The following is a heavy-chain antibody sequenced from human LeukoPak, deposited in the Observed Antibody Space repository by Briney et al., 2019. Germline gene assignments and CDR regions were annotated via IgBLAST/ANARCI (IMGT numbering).Heavy chain of an antibody. CDR2: IKQDGSEK. D-gene: IGHD1-26*01. Sequence: GGSLRLSCAASGFTFSSYSMNWVRQAPGKGLEWVANIKQDGSEKYYVDSVKGRFTISRDNAKNSLYLQMNSLRAEDTAVYYCARVVVGAIRKSFDYWGQGTLVTVSS. CDR3: ARVVVGAIRKSFDY. V-gene: IGHV3-7*01. CDR1: GFTFSSYS. J-gene: IGHJ4*02.